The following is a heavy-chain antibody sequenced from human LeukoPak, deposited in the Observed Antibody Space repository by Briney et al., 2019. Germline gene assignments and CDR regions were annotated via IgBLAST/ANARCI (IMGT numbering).Heavy chain of an antibody. CDR1: GFTFSGFS. Sequence: GGSLRLSCAASGFTFSGFSMSWVRQSPTKGLEWVANIKQDGSERYYVDSVKGRFTISRDNAKNSLSLQMNNPRVEDTAVYYCARAGSHWHYVYWGQGTEVTVSS. D-gene: IGHD3-10*01. J-gene: IGHJ4*02. CDR2: IKQDGSER. V-gene: IGHV3-7*01. CDR3: ARAGSHWHYVY.